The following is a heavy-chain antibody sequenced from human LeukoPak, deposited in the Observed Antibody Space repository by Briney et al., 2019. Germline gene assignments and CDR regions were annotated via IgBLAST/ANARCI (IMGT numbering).Heavy chain of an antibody. CDR3: ARPGDYTDFDY. CDR2: INPSGGST. CDR1: GYTFTSYY. D-gene: IGHD4-17*01. V-gene: IGHV1-46*01. J-gene: IGHJ4*02. Sequence: ASVKVSCKASGYTFTSYYMHCGRQAPGQGREWMGIINPSGGSTSYAQKFQGRVTMTRDTSTSTVYMELSSLRSEDTAVYYCARPGDYTDFDYWGQGTLVTVSS.